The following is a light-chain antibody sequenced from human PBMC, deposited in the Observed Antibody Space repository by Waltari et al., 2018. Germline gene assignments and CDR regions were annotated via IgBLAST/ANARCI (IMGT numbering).Light chain of an antibody. CDR3: QAWDSGPAV. J-gene: IGLJ2*01. V-gene: IGLV3-1*01. Sequence: SFDLTKPPSVSASPGQTATITCSGDKLANKYPYWYQQKSGQSPVLVIYEDTKRPAGIPERFSGSNSGNTVTLTISGTQPMDEADYYCQAWDSGPAVFGGGTKLTVL. CDR1: KLANKY. CDR2: EDT.